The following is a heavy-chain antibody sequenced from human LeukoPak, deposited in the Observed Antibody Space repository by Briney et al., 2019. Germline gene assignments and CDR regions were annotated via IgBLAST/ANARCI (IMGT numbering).Heavy chain of an antibody. D-gene: IGHD6-6*01. V-gene: IGHV4-59*08. CDR3: ARSRVAARRGRWFDP. Sequence: SETLSLTCTVSGGSISSYYWSWIRQPPGKGLEWIGYIYYSGSTNYNPSLKSRVTISVDTSKNQFSLKLSSVTAADTAVYYCARSRVAARRGRWFDPWGQGTLVTVSS. CDR2: IYYSGST. J-gene: IGHJ5*02. CDR1: GGSISSYY.